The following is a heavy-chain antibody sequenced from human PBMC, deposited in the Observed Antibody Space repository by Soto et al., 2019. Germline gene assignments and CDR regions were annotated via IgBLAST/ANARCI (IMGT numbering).Heavy chain of an antibody. D-gene: IGHD2-21*02. J-gene: IGHJ6*02. CDR1: GFSRSTAGVG. CDR2: VLRADEK. V-gene: IGHV2-5*02. CDR3: AHSRCGGDCHQYFSAHYYYGMDV. Sequence: QITLKESGPSLVKPTQTLTLTCTFSGFSRSTAGVGVGWIRHPPGKALESLALVLRADEKRYSPSLRIRLTVTEETSKNQVVLKMTNMDPGDTATYYCAHSRCGGDCHQYFSAHYYYGMDVWGQGTTVTVSS.